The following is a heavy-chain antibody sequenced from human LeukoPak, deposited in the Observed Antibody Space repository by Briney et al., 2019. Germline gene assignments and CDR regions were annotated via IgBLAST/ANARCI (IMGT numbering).Heavy chain of an antibody. Sequence: GGSLRLSCGASGFTVKNNYMNWVRQAPGKGLEWVSGIYGDGSTYYADFVKGRFTISRDSSKSTLYPQMNSLRAEDTAVYYCAIGSYCSGGSCYPLFDYWGRGTLVTVSS. CDR1: GFTVKNNY. V-gene: IGHV3-53*01. CDR2: IYGDGST. J-gene: IGHJ4*02. CDR3: AIGSYCSGGSCYPLFDY. D-gene: IGHD2-15*01.